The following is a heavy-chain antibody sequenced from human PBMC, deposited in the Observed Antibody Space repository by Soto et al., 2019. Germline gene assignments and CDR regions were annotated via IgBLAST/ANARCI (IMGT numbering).Heavy chain of an antibody. V-gene: IGHV4-30-4*01. CDR1: GDSISSGDYY. J-gene: IGHJ5*02. CDR2: IYYSGRT. CDR3: ARGTVTTSVWFDP. D-gene: IGHD4-17*01. Sequence: QVQLQESGPGLVKPSQTLSLTCTVSGDSISSGDYYWSWIRQPPGKGLEWIGYIYYSGRTYYNSSLKRRVTLSVDTSKNQFSLKRSSVTAADTAVYYGARGTVTTSVWFDPWGQGTLVTVSS.